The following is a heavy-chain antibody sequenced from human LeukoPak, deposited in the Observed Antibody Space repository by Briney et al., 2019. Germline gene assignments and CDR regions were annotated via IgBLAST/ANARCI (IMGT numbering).Heavy chain of an antibody. D-gene: IGHD2-8*01. J-gene: IGHJ4*02. Sequence: GGSLRLSCAASGFTFSSYSMNWVRQAPGKGLEWVSSISSSSSYIYYADSVRGRFTISRDTARNSLYLRMSSLRAEDTAIYYCVRDFYCHNGACFDFWGQGTLVTVSS. CDR2: ISSSSSYI. CDR1: GFTFSSYS. CDR3: VRDFYCHNGACFDF. V-gene: IGHV3-21*01.